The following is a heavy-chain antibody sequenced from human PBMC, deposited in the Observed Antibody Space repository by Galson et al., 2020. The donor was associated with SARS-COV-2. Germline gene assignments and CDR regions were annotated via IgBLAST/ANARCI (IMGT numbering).Heavy chain of an antibody. J-gene: IGHJ6*03. CDR3: ARGVREYSSGWYSYYYYMDV. V-gene: IGHV4-34*01. CDR1: GGSFSGYY. CDR2: INHSGST. D-gene: IGHD6-19*01. Sequence: SETLSLTCAVSGGSFSGYYWSWIRQPPGQRLEWIGEINHSGSTNYNPSLKSRVTISVDTSKNQFSLTLSSVTAADTAVYYCARGVREYSSGWYSYYYYMDVWGKGTTVTISS.